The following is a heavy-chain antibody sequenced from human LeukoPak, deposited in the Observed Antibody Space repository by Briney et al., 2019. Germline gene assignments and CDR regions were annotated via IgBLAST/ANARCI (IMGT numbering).Heavy chain of an antibody. D-gene: IGHD5-24*01. CDR2: INSDGSST. CDR1: RFTFSTYW. V-gene: IGHV3-74*01. CDR3: ARGRRWLQPLDY. Sequence: PGGSLRLSCAASRFTFSTYWMHWVRRAPGKGLVWVSRINSDGSSTGYADSVKGRFTISRDNAKQSLFLQMNSLRVEDLGVYYCARGRRWLQPLDYWGQGTLVTVSS. J-gene: IGHJ4*02.